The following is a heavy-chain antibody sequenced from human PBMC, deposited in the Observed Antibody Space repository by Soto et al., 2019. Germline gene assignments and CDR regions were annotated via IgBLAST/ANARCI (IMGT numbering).Heavy chain of an antibody. Sequence: SSETLSLTCTVSGGSVSSGSYYWSWIRQPPGKGLEWIGYIYYSGSTNYNPSLKSRVTISVDTSKNQFSLKLSSVTAADTAVYYCARDFRSRYFDWYLMDVWGQGTTVTVSS. V-gene: IGHV4-61*01. CDR1: GGSVSSGSYY. CDR2: IYYSGST. CDR3: ARDFRSRYFDWYLMDV. D-gene: IGHD3-9*01. J-gene: IGHJ6*02.